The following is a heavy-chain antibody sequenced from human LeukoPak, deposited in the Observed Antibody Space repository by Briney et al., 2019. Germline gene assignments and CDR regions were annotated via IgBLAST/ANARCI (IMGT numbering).Heavy chain of an antibody. CDR2: IYYSGST. J-gene: IGHJ4*02. CDR1: GGSISSSSYY. Sequence: SETLSLTCTVSGGSISSSSYYWGWIRQPPGKGLEWIGNIYYSGSTYYNASLQSRVTISIDTSKNQFSLRLNSVTAADTAMYYCAKSGGYGLIDYWGQGTLVTASS. V-gene: IGHV4-39*01. CDR3: AKSGGYGLIDY. D-gene: IGHD1-26*01.